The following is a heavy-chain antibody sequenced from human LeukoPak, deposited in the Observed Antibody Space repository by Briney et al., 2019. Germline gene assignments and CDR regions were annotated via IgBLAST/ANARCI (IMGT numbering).Heavy chain of an antibody. J-gene: IGHJ4*02. V-gene: IGHV3-21*06. CDR1: GFTFSSYN. CDR2: ISTTSNYI. CDR3: ARAGVCTTTSCDGGIDY. D-gene: IGHD2-2*01. Sequence: PGGSLRLSCAASGFTFSSYNMKWVRQAPGKGLAWVSFISTTSNYIYYVDSVKGRFTISIGNAKNSLYLQMNSLRGEDAALYYCARAGVCTTTSCDGGIDYGGQGTLVTVS.